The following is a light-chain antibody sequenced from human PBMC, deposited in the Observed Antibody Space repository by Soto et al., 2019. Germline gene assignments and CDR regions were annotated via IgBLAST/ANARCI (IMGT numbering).Light chain of an antibody. CDR2: DAS. CDR1: ENISGW. CDR3: QQYNFYWS. V-gene: IGKV1-5*01. Sequence: DIEMTKSNPTLSASVGDRVTITCRARENISGWLTWDQQKPGRATKLLIYDASSLESGVPSRFSGSGSGTKFTLTISSLQADDFGTYYCQQYNFYWSFGQGTKVDIK. J-gene: IGKJ1*01.